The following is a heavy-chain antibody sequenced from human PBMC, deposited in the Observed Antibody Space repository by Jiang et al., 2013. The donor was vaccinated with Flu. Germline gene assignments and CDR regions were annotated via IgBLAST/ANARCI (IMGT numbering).Heavy chain of an antibody. CDR2: ISGSGGST. V-gene: IGHV3-23*01. CDR3: AKGTLYSGSFDY. D-gene: IGHD1-26*01. Sequence: PGKGAWSGSSAISGSGGSTYYADSVKGRFTISRDNSKNTLYLQMNSLRAEDTAVYYCAKGTLYSGSFDYWGQGTLVTVSS. J-gene: IGHJ4*02.